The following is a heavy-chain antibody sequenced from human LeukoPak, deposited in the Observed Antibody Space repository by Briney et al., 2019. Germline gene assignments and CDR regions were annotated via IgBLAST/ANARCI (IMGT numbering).Heavy chain of an antibody. CDR3: ASSGYYEQDY. CDR1: GGSISSSSYY. J-gene: IGHJ4*02. Sequence: PSETLSLTCTVSGGSISSSSYYWGWIRQPPGKGLEWLGSIYYSGSTYYNPSLKSRVTISVDKSKNQFSLKLSSVTAADTAVYYCASSGYYEQDYWGQGTLVTVSS. CDR2: IYYSGST. D-gene: IGHD3-22*01. V-gene: IGHV4-39*07.